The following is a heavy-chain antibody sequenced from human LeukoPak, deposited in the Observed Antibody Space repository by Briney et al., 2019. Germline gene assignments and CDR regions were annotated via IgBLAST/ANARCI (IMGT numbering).Heavy chain of an antibody. CDR2: ISSSSTYI. CDR3: ARVAGGSQPYYFDY. J-gene: IGHJ4*02. CDR1: GFTLSSYS. Sequence: GGSLRLSCAASGFTLSSYSMNWVRQAPGKGLEWVSSISSSSTYIYYADSVKGRFTISRDNAKNTLHLQMNSLRAEDTAVYYCARVAGGSQPYYFDYWGQGTLVTVSS. V-gene: IGHV3-21*01. D-gene: IGHD1-26*01.